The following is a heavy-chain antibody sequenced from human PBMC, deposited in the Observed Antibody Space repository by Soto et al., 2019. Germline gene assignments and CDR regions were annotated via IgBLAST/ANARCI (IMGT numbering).Heavy chain of an antibody. CDR2: IILPFGTA. J-gene: IGHJ4*02. V-gene: IGHV1-69*12. Sequence: QVRLVQSGAEVKKPGSSVKVSCKASGGTFSNYAISWVRQAPGQGLEWMGGIILPFGTANYAQKFQGRVTXXAXXSMTTAYMELSGLRSEDTAVYYCVRGPDYAGYFDYWGQGTLVTVSS. CDR1: GGTFSNYA. D-gene: IGHD4-17*01. CDR3: VRGPDYAGYFDY.